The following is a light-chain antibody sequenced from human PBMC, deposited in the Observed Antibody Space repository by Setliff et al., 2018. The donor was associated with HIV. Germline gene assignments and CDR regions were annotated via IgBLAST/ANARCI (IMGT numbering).Light chain of an antibody. CDR1: SSDIGTYNL. J-gene: IGLJ2*01. CDR3: CSYTTSSTVV. V-gene: IGLV2-14*02. CDR2: EVN. Sequence: QSALAQPASVSGSPGQSITISCTGTSSDIGTYNLVSWYQQHPGKAPKVIIYEVNKRPSGVSNRFSASKSGNTASLTISGLQAEDEAEYYCCSYTTSSTVVFGGGTKVTVL.